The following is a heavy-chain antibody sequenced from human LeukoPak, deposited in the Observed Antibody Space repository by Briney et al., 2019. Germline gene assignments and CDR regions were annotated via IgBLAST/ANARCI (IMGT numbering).Heavy chain of an antibody. V-gene: IGHV4-30-4*01. D-gene: IGHD3-10*01. CDR2: IYYSGST. Sequence: SQTLSLTCTVSGPSISSGDYYWGWLRQPPGKGLEWIVYIYYSGSTYYNPSLKSRVTISVDKSKNQFSLKLSSVTAADTAVYYCARVVNYGTTAPYFDYWGQGTLVTVSS. CDR1: GPSISSGDYY. J-gene: IGHJ4*02. CDR3: ARVVNYGTTAPYFDY.